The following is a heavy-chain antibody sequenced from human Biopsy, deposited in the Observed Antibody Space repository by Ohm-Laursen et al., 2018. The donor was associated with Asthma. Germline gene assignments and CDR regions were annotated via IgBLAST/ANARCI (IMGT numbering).Heavy chain of an antibody. CDR2: GGSYYDGGLK. CDR3: ARDVMEWYLPAFDF. Sequence: SLRLSCAASGFSVKTNYMTWVRQAPGKGLEWVAVGGSYYDGGLKYYADSVNGRFTVSRDDSKNTLYLQMNSLRPDDTAVYYCARDVMEWYLPAFDFWGQGTLVTVSS. D-gene: IGHD3-3*01. CDR1: GFSVKTNY. J-gene: IGHJ4*02. V-gene: IGHV3-30-3*01.